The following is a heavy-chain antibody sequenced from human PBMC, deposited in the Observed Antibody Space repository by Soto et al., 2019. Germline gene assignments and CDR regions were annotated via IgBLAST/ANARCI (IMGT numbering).Heavy chain of an antibody. CDR2: ISYDGSNK. CDR1: GFTFSSYA. CDR3: ARFVSGWNYFDY. J-gene: IGHJ4*02. D-gene: IGHD6-19*01. Sequence: QVQLVESGGGVVQPGRSLRLSCAASGFTFSSYAMHWVRQAPGKGLEWVAVISYDGSNKYYADSVKGRFTISRDNSKNTLYLQMNSLRAEDTAVYYCARFVSGWNYFDYWGQGTLVTVSS. V-gene: IGHV3-30-3*01.